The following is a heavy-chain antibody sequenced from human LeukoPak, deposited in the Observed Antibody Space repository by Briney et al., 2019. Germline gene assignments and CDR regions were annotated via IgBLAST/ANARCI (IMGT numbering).Heavy chain of an antibody. CDR3: ARRVGSWFDP. CDR2: INHSGST. Sequence: SETLSLTCAVYGGSFTGYYWSWIRQSPGKGLEWIGEINHSGSTNYKSSLKSRVTISVDTSKNQFSLKLSSVTAADTAVYYCARRVGSWFDPWGQGTLVTVSS. J-gene: IGHJ5*02. V-gene: IGHV4-34*01. D-gene: IGHD2-15*01. CDR1: GGSFTGYY.